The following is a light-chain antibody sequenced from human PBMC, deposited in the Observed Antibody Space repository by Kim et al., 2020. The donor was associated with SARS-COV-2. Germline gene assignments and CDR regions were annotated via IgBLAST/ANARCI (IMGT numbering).Light chain of an antibody. CDR3: QQYGSSPYS. CDR1: QSVSSSY. V-gene: IGKV3-20*01. CDR2: GAS. J-gene: IGKJ2*03. Sequence: LSPGERATLSCRASQSVSSSYLAWYQQKPGQAPRLLIYGASSRATGIPDRFSGSGSGTDFTLTISRLEPEDYAVYYCQQYGSSPYSFGQGTKLEIK.